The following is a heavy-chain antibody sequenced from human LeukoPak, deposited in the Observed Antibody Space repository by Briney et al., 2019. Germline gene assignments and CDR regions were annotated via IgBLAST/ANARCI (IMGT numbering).Heavy chain of an antibody. J-gene: IGHJ4*02. CDR1: GFTFSSYE. Sequence: PGGSLRLSCAASGFTFSSYEMNWVRQAPGKGLEWVSYISSSGSTIYYADPVKGRFTISRDNAKNSLYLQMNSLRAEDTAVYYCARDTDYGAEPLDYWGQGTLVTVSS. D-gene: IGHD4-17*01. CDR3: ARDTDYGAEPLDY. CDR2: ISSSGSTI. V-gene: IGHV3-48*03.